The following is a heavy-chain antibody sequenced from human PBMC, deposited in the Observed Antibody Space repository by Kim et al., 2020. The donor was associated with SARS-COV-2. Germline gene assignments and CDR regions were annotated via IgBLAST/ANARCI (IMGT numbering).Heavy chain of an antibody. CDR2: ISAYNGNT. J-gene: IGHJ6*02. CDR3: ARDMALRYFDWLFSVQRGAYYYYGMDV. CDR1: GYTFTSYG. D-gene: IGHD3-9*01. V-gene: IGHV1-18*01. Sequence: ASVKVSCKASGYTFTSYGISWVRQAPGQGLEWMGWISAYNGNTNYAQKLQGRVTMTTDTSTSTAYMELRSLRSDDTAVYYCARDMALRYFDWLFSVQRGAYYYYGMDVWGQGTTVTVSS.